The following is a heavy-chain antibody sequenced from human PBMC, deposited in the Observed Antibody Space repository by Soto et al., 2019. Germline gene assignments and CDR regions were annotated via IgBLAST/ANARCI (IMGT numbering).Heavy chain of an antibody. CDR1: GFTISNAW. D-gene: IGHD3-22*01. J-gene: IGHJ6*02. CDR3: TTPHYYDSSGYYQYYYYGMDV. Sequence: PGGSLRLSWAASGFTISNAWMNWVLQAPGKGLEWVGRIKSKTDGGTTDYAAPVKGRFTISRDDSKNTLYLQMNSLKTEDTAVYYCTTPHYYDSSGYYQYYYYGMDVWGQGTTVTVSS. CDR2: IKSKTDGGTT. V-gene: IGHV3-15*07.